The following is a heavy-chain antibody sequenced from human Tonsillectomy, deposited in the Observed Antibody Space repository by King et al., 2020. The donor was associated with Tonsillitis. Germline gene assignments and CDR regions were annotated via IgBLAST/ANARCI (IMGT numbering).Heavy chain of an antibody. CDR1: GITFSSYI. Sequence: VQLVESGGGSVQPGGSLRLSCAASGITFSSYIMSWVRQAPGKGLEWVSTIKGSGVDTYYADSVKGRFTVSRDNSNNALFLQMNSLRAEDTAVYYCARYRGYGGGYPIFDSWGQGTLVSVSS. CDR2: IKGSGVDT. J-gene: IGHJ4*02. V-gene: IGHV3-23*04. CDR3: ARYRGYGGGYPIFDS. D-gene: IGHD3-22*01.